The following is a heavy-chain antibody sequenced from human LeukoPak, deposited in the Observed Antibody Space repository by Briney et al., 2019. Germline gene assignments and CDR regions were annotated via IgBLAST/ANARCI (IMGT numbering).Heavy chain of an antibody. CDR1: GGSFSGYY. D-gene: IGHD3-10*01. V-gene: IGHV4-34*01. J-gene: IGHJ4*02. CDR2: INHSGST. CDR3: ARGLAGSGKDY. Sequence: SETLSLTCAVYGGSFSGYYWSWIRQPPGKGLEWIGEINHSGSTNYNPSLKSRVTISVDTSKNQFSLKLSSVNAADTAVYYCARGLAGSGKDYWGQGTLVTVSS.